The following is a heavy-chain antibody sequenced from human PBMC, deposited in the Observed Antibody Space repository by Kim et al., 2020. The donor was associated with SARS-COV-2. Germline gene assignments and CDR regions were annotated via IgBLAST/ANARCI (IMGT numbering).Heavy chain of an antibody. J-gene: IGHJ3*02. CDR1: RGTFSSYA. V-gene: IGHV1-69*04. D-gene: IGHD3-3*01. CDR2: IIPILGIP. Sequence: SVKVSCKASRGTFSSYAISWVRQAPGQGLEWMGRIIPILGIPNYAQKFQGRVTITADKSTSTAYMELSSLRSEDTAVYYCAIRITIFGVADDAFDIWGQGTMVTVSS. CDR3: AIRITIFGVADDAFDI.